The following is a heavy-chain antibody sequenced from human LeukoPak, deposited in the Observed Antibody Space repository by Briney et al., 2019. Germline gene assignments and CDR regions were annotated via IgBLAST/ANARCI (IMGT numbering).Heavy chain of an antibody. CDR2: IIPILGIA. CDR1: GGTFSSYT. V-gene: IGHV1-69*02. J-gene: IGHJ4*02. Sequence: GASVKVSCKVSGGTFSSYTISWVRQAPGQGREGMGRIIPILGIANYAQKFQGRVTITADKSTSTAYMELSSLRSEDTAVYYCARVGRGDTLDYWSQGTLVTVSS. D-gene: IGHD2-21*02. CDR3: ARVGRGDTLDY.